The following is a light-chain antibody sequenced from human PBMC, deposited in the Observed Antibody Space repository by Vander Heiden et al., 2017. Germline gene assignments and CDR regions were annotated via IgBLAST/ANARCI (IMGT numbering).Light chain of an antibody. V-gene: IGKV1-5*03. CDR3: QQDNSFSWT. CDR2: KAS. CDR1: QSISTW. Sequence: DIQMTSPPPTLSASIGDRVTITCRASQSISTWLAGYQQKPGKAPKLLIYKASSLEPGVPSRFSGSGSGTEFTLTISSLQPDDFATYYCQQDNSFSWTFGQGTKVEIK. J-gene: IGKJ1*01.